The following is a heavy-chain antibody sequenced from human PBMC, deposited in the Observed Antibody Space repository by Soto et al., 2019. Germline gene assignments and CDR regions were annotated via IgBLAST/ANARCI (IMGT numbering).Heavy chain of an antibody. CDR1: GYSFTSYW. D-gene: IGHD2-21*01. CDR2: IYPGDSDT. CDR3: ARDSGPYVVVIGHAFDI. Sequence: PGESLKISCKGSGYSFTSYWIGWVRQMPGKGLEWMGIIYPGDSDTRYSPSFQGRVTISADKSISTAYLQWSSLKASDTAMYYCARDSGPYVVVIGHAFDIWGQGTMVTVSS. V-gene: IGHV5-51*01. J-gene: IGHJ3*02.